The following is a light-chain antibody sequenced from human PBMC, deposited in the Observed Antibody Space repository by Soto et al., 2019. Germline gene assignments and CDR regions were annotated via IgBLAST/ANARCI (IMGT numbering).Light chain of an antibody. Sequence: QSALTQPPSASGSPGQSVTISCTGTSSDVGAYNFVSWYQQHPGKAPKLMISEVSKRPSGVPDRCSGSKSGNTASLTVSGLQAEDEADYYCSSYAGSNNFVFGGGTKVTVL. CDR1: SSDVGAYNF. CDR2: EVS. J-gene: IGLJ2*01. CDR3: SSYAGSNNFV. V-gene: IGLV2-8*01.